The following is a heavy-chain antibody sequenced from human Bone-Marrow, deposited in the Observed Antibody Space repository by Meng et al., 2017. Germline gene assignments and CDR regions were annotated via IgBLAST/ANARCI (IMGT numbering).Heavy chain of an antibody. CDR1: SGSISSSNW. D-gene: IGHD4-17*01. J-gene: IGHJ5*02. CDR3: ARRVSGSGLTTDWFDP. V-gene: IGHV4-4*02. CDR2: IYHSGST. Sequence: EQLQDAGPRPLKPSGILSLTRAVPSGSISSSNWWSWVRQPPGKGLEWIGEIYHSGSTNYNPSLKSRVTISVDKSKNQFSLKLSSVTAADTAVYYCARRVSGSGLTTDWFDPWGQGTLVTVSS.